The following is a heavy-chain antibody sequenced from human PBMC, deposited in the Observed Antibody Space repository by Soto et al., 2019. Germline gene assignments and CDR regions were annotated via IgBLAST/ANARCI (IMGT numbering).Heavy chain of an antibody. Sequence: PGGSLRLSCAASGFTFSSYAMHWVRQAPGKGLEWVAVISYDGSNKYYADSVKGRFTISRDNSKNTLYLQMNSLRAEDTAVYYCARDTVVPAAIYRLYYYYYYGMDVWGQGTTVTVSS. J-gene: IGHJ6*02. V-gene: IGHV3-30-3*01. CDR3: ARDTVVPAAIYRLYYYYYYGMDV. CDR2: ISYDGSNK. CDR1: GFTFSSYA. D-gene: IGHD2-2*02.